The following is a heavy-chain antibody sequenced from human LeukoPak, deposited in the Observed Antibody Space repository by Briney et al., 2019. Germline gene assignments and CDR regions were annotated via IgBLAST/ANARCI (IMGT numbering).Heavy chain of an antibody. CDR2: IYYSGST. CDR1: GGSISSGDYY. J-gene: IGHJ4*02. D-gene: IGHD3-22*01. Sequence: MASETLSLTCTVSGGSISSGDYYWSWIRQPPGEGLEWIGYIYYSGSTYYNPSLKSRVTISVDTSKNQFSLKLSSVTAADTAVYYCARYYDSSGYDYWGQGTLVTVSS. CDR3: ARYYDSSGYDY. V-gene: IGHV4-30-4*01.